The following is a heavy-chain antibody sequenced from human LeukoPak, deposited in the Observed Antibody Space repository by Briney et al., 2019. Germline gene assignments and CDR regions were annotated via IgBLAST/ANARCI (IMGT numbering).Heavy chain of an antibody. J-gene: IGHJ4*02. CDR1: GFTFSTYA. CDR3: AKGVVTGRLVFGFDY. V-gene: IGHV3-23*01. CDR2: LSTDGVAT. Sequence: GGSLRLSCAASGFTFSTYAMSWVRQAPGKGLEGVSGLSTDGVATYSAAPVKGRFTISRDNSKNTLYPQMNSLRAEDTAVYFCAKGVVTGRLVFGFDYWGQGTLVTVSS. D-gene: IGHD2-21*02.